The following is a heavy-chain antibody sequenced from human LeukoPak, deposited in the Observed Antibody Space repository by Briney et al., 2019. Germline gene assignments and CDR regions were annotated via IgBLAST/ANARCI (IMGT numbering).Heavy chain of an antibody. V-gene: IGHV3-21*01. J-gene: IGHJ4*02. CDR1: GFTFSSYS. D-gene: IGHD2-15*01. CDR2: ISSSSSYI. Sequence: GGSLRLSCAASGFTFSSYSMNWVRQAPGKGLEWVSSISSSSSYIYYADSVKGRFTISRDNAKNSLYLQMNSPRAEDTAVYYCARVGTALLTPFDYWGQGTLVTVSS. CDR3: ARVGTALLTPFDY.